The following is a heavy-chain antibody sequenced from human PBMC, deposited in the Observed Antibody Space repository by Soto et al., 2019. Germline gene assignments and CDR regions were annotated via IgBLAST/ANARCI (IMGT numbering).Heavy chain of an antibody. CDR2: IYHRGTT. CDR3: GRHIGVAGTRGFEY. D-gene: IGHD6-19*01. CDR1: GGSISDNNW. V-gene: IGHV4-4*02. J-gene: IGHJ4*02. Sequence: QVQLQESGPGLVKPSGTLSLTCAVSGGSISDNNWWSWVRQPPGKGLEWIGEIYHRGTTNYRPSLRSRVSISMDKSKNQISLTLDSVTAAASGAYYCGRHIGVAGTRGFEYWGQGIVVSVSP.